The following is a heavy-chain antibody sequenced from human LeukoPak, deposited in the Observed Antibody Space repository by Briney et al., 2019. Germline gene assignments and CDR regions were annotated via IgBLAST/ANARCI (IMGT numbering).Heavy chain of an antibody. CDR1: GYKFTDYG. J-gene: IGHJ4*02. Sequence: ASVKVSCKASGYKFTDYGFSWVRQAPGQGLEWVGWISAYNGNTNYAQKLQGRVTMTTDTSTSTAYMELRSLRSDDTAVYYCARSPLPYYYDSSGPFDYWGQGTLVTVSS. D-gene: IGHD3-22*01. CDR2: ISAYNGNT. CDR3: ARSPLPYYYDSSGPFDY. V-gene: IGHV1-18*01.